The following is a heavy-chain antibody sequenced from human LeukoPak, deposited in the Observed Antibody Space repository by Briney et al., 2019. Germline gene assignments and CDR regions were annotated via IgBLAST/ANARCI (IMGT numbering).Heavy chain of an antibody. CDR2: ISYDGSNK. CDR3: AKDSRRFDY. CDR1: GFTFSSYG. J-gene: IGHJ4*02. Sequence: HPGGSLRLSCAASGFTFSSYGMHWVRQAPGKGLEWVAVISYDGSNKYYADSVKGRFTISRDNSKNTLYLQMNSLRAEDTAVYYCAKDSRRFDYWGQGTLVTVSS. V-gene: IGHV3-30*18.